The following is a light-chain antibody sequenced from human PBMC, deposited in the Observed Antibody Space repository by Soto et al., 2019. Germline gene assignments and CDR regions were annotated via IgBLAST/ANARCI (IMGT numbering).Light chain of an antibody. J-gene: IGKJ2*01. Sequence: EIVLTQSPGTLSLSPGERATLSCRASQSVSSSYLAWYQQKPGQAPRLLIYGASSMAPGIPDRFSGSGSGKDFTLTISRLEPEDFAVYYCHQYGSAPYTFGQGTKLEIK. CDR2: GAS. V-gene: IGKV3-20*01. CDR1: QSVSSSY. CDR3: HQYGSAPYT.